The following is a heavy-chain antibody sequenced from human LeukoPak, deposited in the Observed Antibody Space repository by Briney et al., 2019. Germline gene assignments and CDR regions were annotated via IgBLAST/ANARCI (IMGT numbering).Heavy chain of an antibody. Sequence: GRSLRLSCEASGLTLRSYGMHWVRQAPGKGLQWVAVIWHDGIQKYYLDSVKGRITISRDTSKNMLYLQMNSLRAEDTAVYYCVAAVAEGWFDPWGQGTLVTVSS. J-gene: IGHJ5*02. CDR3: VAAVAEGWFDP. CDR2: IWHDGIQK. V-gene: IGHV3-33*01. D-gene: IGHD6-13*01. CDR1: GLTLRSYG.